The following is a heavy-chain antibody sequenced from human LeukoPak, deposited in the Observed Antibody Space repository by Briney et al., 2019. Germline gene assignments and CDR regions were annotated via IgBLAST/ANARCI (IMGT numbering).Heavy chain of an antibody. CDR1: GGTFSNYA. CDR2: IIPILGIA. D-gene: IGHD5-12*01. V-gene: IGHV1-69*04. Sequence: SVKVSCKASGGTFSNYAISWVRQAPGQGLEWMGRIIPILGIANYAQKFQGRVTITADKSTSTAYMELSSLRSEDTAVYYCARAEGIVATIPLDYWGQGTLVTVSS. J-gene: IGHJ4*02. CDR3: ARAEGIVATIPLDY.